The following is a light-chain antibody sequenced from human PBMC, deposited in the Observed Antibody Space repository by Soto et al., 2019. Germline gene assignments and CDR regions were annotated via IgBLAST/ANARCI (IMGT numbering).Light chain of an antibody. V-gene: IGKV1-12*01. CDR3: QQANSFPPWT. Sequence: DIHITQSPSTVSASVGDRVTITCRASQSISSWLAWYQQKPGQVPNLLMYPASSLHSGVPSRFSGSGSGTEFTLTISSLQPEDFATYYCQQANSFPPWTFGQGTKVDIK. CDR1: QSISSW. CDR2: PAS. J-gene: IGKJ1*01.